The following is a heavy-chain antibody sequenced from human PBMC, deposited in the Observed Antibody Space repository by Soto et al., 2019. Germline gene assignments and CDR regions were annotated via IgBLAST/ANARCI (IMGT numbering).Heavy chain of an antibody. V-gene: IGHV4-59*01. Sequence: QVQLQESGPGLVKPSETLSLTCTVSGDSISSYYWSWIRQPPGKGLEWIGYIYYSGSTNYKPSLKSRFTTSVDTSKNQFSLKVSSVTAADTAVYYCARGTNYYGMDVWGQGTAVTVSS. J-gene: IGHJ6*02. CDR2: IYYSGST. CDR1: GDSISSYY. CDR3: ARGTNYYGMDV.